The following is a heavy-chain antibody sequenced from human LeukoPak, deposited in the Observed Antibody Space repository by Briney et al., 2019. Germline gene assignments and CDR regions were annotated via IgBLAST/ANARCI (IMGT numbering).Heavy chain of an antibody. Sequence: GGSLRLSCAASGFTFSSYATCWVRQAPGKGLQWVSSITRSGDNTYYADSVKGRFTISRDNTKNTLHLQVNSLRAEDTAVYYCVRGSRANYDTWGQGTLVTVSS. CDR1: GFTFSSYA. CDR3: VRGSRANYDT. D-gene: IGHD1-26*01. V-gene: IGHV3-23*01. CDR2: ITRSGDNT. J-gene: IGHJ5*02.